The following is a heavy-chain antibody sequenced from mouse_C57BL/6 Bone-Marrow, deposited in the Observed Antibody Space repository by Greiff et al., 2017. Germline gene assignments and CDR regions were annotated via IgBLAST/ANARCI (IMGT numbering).Heavy chain of an antibody. CDR2: ISSGGSYT. V-gene: IGHV5-6*01. Sequence: DVQLVESGGDLVKPGGSLKLSCAASGFTFSSYGMSWVRQTPDKRLAWVATISSGGSYTYYPDSVKGRFTISRDNAKNTLYLQMGSLKSEDTAMYYCARLGGYLYYFDYWGQGTTLTVSS. J-gene: IGHJ2*01. CDR1: GFTFSSYG. D-gene: IGHD2-2*01. CDR3: ARLGGYLYYFDY.